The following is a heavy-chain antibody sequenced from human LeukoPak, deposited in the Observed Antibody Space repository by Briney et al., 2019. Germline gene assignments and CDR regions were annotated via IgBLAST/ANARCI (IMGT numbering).Heavy chain of an antibody. Sequence: ASVKVSCKASGYTFTSYYMHWVRQAPGQGLEWMGIINPNSGGTNYAQKFQGWVTMTRDTSISTAYMELSRLRSDDTAVYYCARAVAEWELPDYWGQGTLVTVSS. V-gene: IGHV1-2*04. CDR3: ARAVAEWELPDY. D-gene: IGHD1-26*01. CDR1: GYTFTSYY. CDR2: INPNSGGT. J-gene: IGHJ4*02.